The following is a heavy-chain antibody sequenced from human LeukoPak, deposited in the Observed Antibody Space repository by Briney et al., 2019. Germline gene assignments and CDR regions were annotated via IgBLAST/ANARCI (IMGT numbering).Heavy chain of an antibody. V-gene: IGHV3-30*04. D-gene: IGHD7-27*01. J-gene: IGHJ6*02. CDR3: ARDLGTSRNYYYGLDV. CDR2: ISYDGSNK. CDR1: GFTFSTSP. Sequence: GRSLRLSCAASGFTFSTSPIHWVRQASGKGLEWVAVISYDGSNKYYADSVKGRFTISRDNSKNTLYLQMNSLSAEDTAVYYCARDLGTSRNYYYGLDVWGQGTTVTVSS.